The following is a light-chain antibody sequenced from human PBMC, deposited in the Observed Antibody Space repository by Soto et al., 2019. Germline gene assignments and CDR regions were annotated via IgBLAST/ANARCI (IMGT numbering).Light chain of an antibody. CDR1: QSVSSN. J-gene: IGKJ5*01. CDR2: GAS. CDR3: QQYNNWPVT. Sequence: EIVMTQSPATLSVSPGERATLSCRASQSVSSNLAWYQQKPGQAPRLLIYGASTRATAIPARFSGSGSGTEFTLTISSLQSEDFAVYYCQQYNNWPVTSGQGTRLEIK. V-gene: IGKV3-15*01.